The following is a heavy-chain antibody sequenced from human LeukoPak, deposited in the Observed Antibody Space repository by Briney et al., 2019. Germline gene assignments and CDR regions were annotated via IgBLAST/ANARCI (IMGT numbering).Heavy chain of an antibody. Sequence: DSVKVSCKASGYTFTSYGISWVRQAPGQGLEWMGWISAYNGNTNYAQKLQGRVTMTTDTSTSTAYMELRSLRSDDTAVYYCARGPNVDIVVYFDYWGQGTLVTVSS. CDR1: GYTFTSYG. V-gene: IGHV1-18*01. J-gene: IGHJ4*02. D-gene: IGHD5-12*01. CDR2: ISAYNGNT. CDR3: ARGPNVDIVVYFDY.